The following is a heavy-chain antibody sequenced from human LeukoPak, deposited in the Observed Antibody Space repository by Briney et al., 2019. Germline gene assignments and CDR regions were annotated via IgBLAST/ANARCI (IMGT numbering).Heavy chain of an antibody. Sequence: PGGSLRLSCAASGFTFSSYAMSWVRQAPGKGLEWVSAISGSGGGTYYADSVKGRFTISRDNSKNTLYLQINSLRAEDTAVYYCAKPHSYDSSGYYYRGADYWGQGTLVTVSS. CDR3: AKPHSYDSSGYYYRGADY. CDR2: ISGSGGGT. J-gene: IGHJ4*02. CDR1: GFTFSSYA. D-gene: IGHD3-22*01. V-gene: IGHV3-23*01.